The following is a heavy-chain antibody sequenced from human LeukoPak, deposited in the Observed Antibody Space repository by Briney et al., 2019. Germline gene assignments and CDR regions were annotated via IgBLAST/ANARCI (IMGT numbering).Heavy chain of an antibody. D-gene: IGHD3-22*01. CDR2: ISWNSGSI. CDR3: ARVIHDSSGYYLGAFDI. V-gene: IGHV3-9*01. J-gene: IGHJ3*02. Sequence: PGGSLRLSCAASGFTFDDYAMHWVRQAPGKGLEWVSGISWNSGSIGYADSVKGRFTISRDNAKNSLYLQMNSLRAEDTAVYYCARVIHDSSGYYLGAFDIWGQGTMVTVSS. CDR1: GFTFDDYA.